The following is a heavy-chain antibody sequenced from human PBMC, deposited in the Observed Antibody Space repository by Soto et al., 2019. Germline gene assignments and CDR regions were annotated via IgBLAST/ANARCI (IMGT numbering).Heavy chain of an antibody. CDR1: GGTFSSYA. V-gene: IGHV1-69*13. Sequence: GASVKVSCKASGGTFSSYAISWVRQAPGQGLEWMGGIIPIFGTANYAQKFQGRVTITADESTSTAYMELSSLRSEDTAVYYCAIGYCSSTSCYSGFDPWGQGTLVTVSS. CDR3: AIGYCSSTSCYSGFDP. D-gene: IGHD2-2*02. J-gene: IGHJ5*02. CDR2: IIPIFGTA.